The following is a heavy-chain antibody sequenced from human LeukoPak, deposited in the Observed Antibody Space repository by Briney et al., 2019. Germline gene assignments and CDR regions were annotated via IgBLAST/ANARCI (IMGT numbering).Heavy chain of an antibody. CDR2: ISAYNGNT. Sequence: ASVKVSCKASGYTFTSYGISWVRQAPGQGLEWMGWISAYNGNTNYAQKLQGRVTMTTDTSTSTAYMELRSLRYDDTAVHYCAREYIAVAGTLYDYWGQGTLVTVSS. CDR3: AREYIAVAGTLYDY. D-gene: IGHD6-19*01. J-gene: IGHJ4*02. CDR1: GYTFTSYG. V-gene: IGHV1-18*01.